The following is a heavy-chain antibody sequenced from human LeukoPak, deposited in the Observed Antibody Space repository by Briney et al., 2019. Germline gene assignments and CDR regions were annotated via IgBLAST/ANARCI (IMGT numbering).Heavy chain of an antibody. V-gene: IGHV1-8*01. CDR3: ASVIGEVMNWFDP. CDR1: GYTFTSYD. J-gene: IGHJ5*02. D-gene: IGHD3-16*01. Sequence: GASVKVSCKASGYTFTSYDINWVRQATGQGLEWMGWMNPNSGNTGYAQKFQGRVTMTRNTSISTAYMELSSLRSDDTAVYYCASVIGEVMNWFDPWGQGTLVTVSS. CDR2: MNPNSGNT.